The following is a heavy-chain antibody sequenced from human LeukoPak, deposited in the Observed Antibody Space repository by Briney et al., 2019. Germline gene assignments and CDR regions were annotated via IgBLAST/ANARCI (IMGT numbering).Heavy chain of an antibody. Sequence: SETLSLTCTVSGGSLSSSSYYWGWIRQPPGRGLEWIGSIYYSWSTYYNPSLKSRVTISVDTSKNQFSLKLSSVTAADTAVYYCARRTNSGDFDYWGQGTLVTVSS. CDR1: GGSLSSSSYY. CDR3: ARRTNSGDFDY. J-gene: IGHJ4*02. D-gene: IGHD2-8*01. V-gene: IGHV4-39*01. CDR2: IYYSWST.